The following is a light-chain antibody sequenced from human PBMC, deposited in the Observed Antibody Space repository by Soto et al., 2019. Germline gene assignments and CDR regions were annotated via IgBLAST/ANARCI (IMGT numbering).Light chain of an antibody. CDR3: QQSYSSSWT. Sequence: IQMTQSPSSLSASVGDRVTITCRASQRIDNYLNWYHQKPGKAPKLLIYAASTLQSGVPSRFTGSGSGTDFTLTISSLQPEDFATYFCQQSYSSSWTFGQGTKVELK. J-gene: IGKJ1*01. V-gene: IGKV1-39*01. CDR2: AAS. CDR1: QRIDNY.